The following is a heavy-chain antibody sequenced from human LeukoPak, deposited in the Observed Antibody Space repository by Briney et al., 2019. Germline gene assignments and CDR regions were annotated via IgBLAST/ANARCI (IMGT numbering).Heavy chain of an antibody. J-gene: IGHJ6*03. CDR3: ARAVAGTVYYYYMDV. CDR2: INPSGGST. V-gene: IGHV1-46*01. CDR1: GYTFTSYY. Sequence: ASVKVSCKASGYTFTSYYMHWVRQAPGQGLEWKGIINPSGGSTSYAQKFQGRVTMTRDMSTSTVYMELSSLRSEDTAVYYCARAVAGTVYYYYMDVWGKGTTVTVSS. D-gene: IGHD6-19*01.